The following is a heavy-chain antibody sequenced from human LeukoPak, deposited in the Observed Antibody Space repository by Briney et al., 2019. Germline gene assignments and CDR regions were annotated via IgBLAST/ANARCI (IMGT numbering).Heavy chain of an antibody. V-gene: IGHV4-61*01. CDR2: IYYSGST. Sequence: SETLSLTCSVSGGSVSSGSYYWSWIRQPPGKGLEWIGYIYYSGSTNYNPSLKSRVTISVDTSKNQFSLKLSSATAADTALYYCARVEHNAFDIWGRGTMVTVSS. J-gene: IGHJ3*02. D-gene: IGHD1-26*01. CDR3: ARVEHNAFDI. CDR1: GGSVSSGSYY.